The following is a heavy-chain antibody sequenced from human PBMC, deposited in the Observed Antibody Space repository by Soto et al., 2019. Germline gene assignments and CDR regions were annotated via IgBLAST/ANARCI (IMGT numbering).Heavy chain of an antibody. Sequence: QVQLMESGGGVVHPERSLRLSCSASEFTFSSYAMHWVRQAPGKGLEWVAGISYDGGHKFYGDSVRGRFTISRDSSKTTVFLLMNSLRPEDTAAYYCARVKTDYSNPRGPFFFYGMDVWGQGTTVTVSS. CDR1: EFTFSSYA. V-gene: IGHV3-30-3*01. J-gene: IGHJ6*02. CDR3: ARVKTDYSNPRGPFFFYGMDV. D-gene: IGHD4-4*01. CDR2: ISYDGGHK.